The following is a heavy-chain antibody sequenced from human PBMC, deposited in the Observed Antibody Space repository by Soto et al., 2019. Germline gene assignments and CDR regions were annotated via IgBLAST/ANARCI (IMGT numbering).Heavy chain of an antibody. CDR1: GYTFTSYD. V-gene: IGHV1-46*01. CDR2: INPSGGST. CDR3: ARDYVVVVAATSHYYGMDV. J-gene: IGHJ6*02. Sequence: ASVKVSCKASGYTFTSYDMHWVRQAPGQGLEWMGIINPSGGSTSYAQKFQGRVTMTRDTSTSTVYMELSSLRSEDTAVYYCARDYVVVVAATSHYYGMDVWGQGTTVTVSS. D-gene: IGHD2-15*01.